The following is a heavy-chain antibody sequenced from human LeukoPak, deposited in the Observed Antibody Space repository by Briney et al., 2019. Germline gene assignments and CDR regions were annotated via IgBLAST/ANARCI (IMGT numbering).Heavy chain of an antibody. Sequence: LGGSLRLSCAASGFTFSSYSMNWVRQAPGKGLELVANIKQDGSEKYYVDSVKGRFTISRDNAKNSLYLQMNSLRAEDTAVYYCARNQRRLDYWGQGTLVTVSS. D-gene: IGHD1-14*01. CDR3: ARNQRRLDY. V-gene: IGHV3-7*01. CDR1: GFTFSSYS. J-gene: IGHJ4*02. CDR2: IKQDGSEK.